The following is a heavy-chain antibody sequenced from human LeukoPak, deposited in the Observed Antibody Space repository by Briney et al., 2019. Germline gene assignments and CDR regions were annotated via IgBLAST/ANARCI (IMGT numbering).Heavy chain of an antibody. CDR3: ARALSGDLDY. J-gene: IGHJ4*02. CDR2: IYTSGST. D-gene: IGHD7-27*01. CDR1: GGSISSGSYY. V-gene: IGHV4-61*02. Sequence: SETLSLTCTVSGGSISSGSYYWSWIRQPAGKGLERIGRIYTSGSTNYNPSLKSRVTISVDTSKNQFSLKLSSVTAADTAVYYCARALSGDLDYWGQGTLVTVSS.